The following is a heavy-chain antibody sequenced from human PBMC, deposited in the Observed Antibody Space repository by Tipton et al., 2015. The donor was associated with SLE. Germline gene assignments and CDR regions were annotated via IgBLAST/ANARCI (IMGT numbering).Heavy chain of an antibody. D-gene: IGHD6-13*01. CDR3: ARVVTVAAGTDYFDY. Sequence: TLSLTCTVSGGSISSYYWSWIRQPPGKGLEWIGYIYYSGSTNYNPSLKSRVTISVDTSKNQFSLKLSSVTAADTAVYYCARVVTVAAGTDYFDYWGQGTLVTVSS. V-gene: IGHV4-59*12. CDR2: IYYSGST. J-gene: IGHJ4*02. CDR1: GGSISSYY.